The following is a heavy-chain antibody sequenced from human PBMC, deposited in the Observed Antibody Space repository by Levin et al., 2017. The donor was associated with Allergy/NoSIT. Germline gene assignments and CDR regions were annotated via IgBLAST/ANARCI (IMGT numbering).Heavy chain of an antibody. CDR1: GYTFTIYH. CDR2: MNPDSGVA. Sequence: GASVKVSCKASGYTFTIYHIVWVRQASGQGLQWMGWMNPDSGVAVYAQAFQGRLSMSRDITTDEAYMELSSLGPDDTAVYYCASPLARTGYYDMDVWGQGTTVTVSS. J-gene: IGHJ6*02. D-gene: IGHD3/OR15-3a*01. V-gene: IGHV1-8*01. CDR3: ASPLARTGYYDMDV.